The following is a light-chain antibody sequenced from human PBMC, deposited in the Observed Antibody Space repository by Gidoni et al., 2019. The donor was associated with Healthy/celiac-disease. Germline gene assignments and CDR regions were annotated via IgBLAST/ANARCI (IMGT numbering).Light chain of an antibody. CDR3: AGWDGNLRVVL. CDR1: SSNIGRNS. CDR2: MDN. J-gene: IGLJ2*01. Sequence: QSVLTQPPSVSGTPGQRVTISCSGSSSNIGRNSVHWYQQLPGTAPTLLIFMDNHRPSGVPDRFSGSKSGTSASLDITGLRSEDEADYFCAGWDGNLRVVLFGGGTKLTVL. V-gene: IGLV1-47*01.